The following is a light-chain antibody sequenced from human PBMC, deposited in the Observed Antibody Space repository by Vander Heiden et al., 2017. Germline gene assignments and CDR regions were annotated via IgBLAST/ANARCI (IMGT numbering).Light chain of an antibody. V-gene: IGKV1-27*01. Sequence: DIQMTQSPSSLSASVGDRVTITCRASQGMINYLAWYQQKPGKVPKLLIYAASTLQSGVPSRFGGSGSGTDFTLTISGLQPEDVTTYYCQKYNSAPLTFGQGTKVEIK. CDR1: QGMINY. J-gene: IGKJ1*01. CDR3: QKYNSAPLT. CDR2: AAS.